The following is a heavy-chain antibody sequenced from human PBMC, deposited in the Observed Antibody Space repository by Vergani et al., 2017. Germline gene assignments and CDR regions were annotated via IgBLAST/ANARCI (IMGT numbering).Heavy chain of an antibody. CDR3: ARVQKWSLQGDWFDP. D-gene: IGHD2-21*02. J-gene: IGHJ5*02. CDR2: IYSAGNR. V-gene: IGHV3-66*02. CDR1: GFTVSSNH. Sequence: EVQLVESGGGLVQPGGSLTLSCAASGFTVSSNHMTWVRQAPGKGLEWVSLIYSAGNRYYADSVKDRFTISRDTSMNTLYLQMNSLRPEDTAVYYCARVQKWSLQGDWFDPWGQGTLVTVSS.